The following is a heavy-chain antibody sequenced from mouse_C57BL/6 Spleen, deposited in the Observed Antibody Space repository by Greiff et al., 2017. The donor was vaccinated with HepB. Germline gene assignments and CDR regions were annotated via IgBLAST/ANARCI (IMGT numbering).Heavy chain of an antibody. CDR3: ARSGPTGPLDY. J-gene: IGHJ2*01. CDR2: INPNNGGT. CDR1: GYTFTDYY. Sequence: EVQLQQSGPELVKPGASVKISCKASGYTFTDYYMNWVKQSHGKSLEWIGDINPNNGGTSYNQKFKGKATLTVDKSSSTAYMELRSLTSEDSAVYYCARSGPTGPLDYWGQGTTLTVSS. D-gene: IGHD4-1*01. V-gene: IGHV1-26*01.